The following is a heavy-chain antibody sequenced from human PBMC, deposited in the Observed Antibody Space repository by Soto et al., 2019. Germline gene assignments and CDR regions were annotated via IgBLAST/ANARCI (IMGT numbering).Heavy chain of an antibody. CDR3: AKDHDEDFGYDLDYFNS. D-gene: IGHD5-12*01. Sequence: EVQLVESGGDLVQPGRSLRLSCSASGFTFNNYAMHWVRQAPGKGLEWVSGISWEGGSIGYADSVKGRFTISRDNAKNSLKLEMNRLRSEDTALYYCAKDHDEDFGYDLDYFNSWGQGTLVTVS. V-gene: IGHV3-9*01. CDR2: ISWEGGSI. J-gene: IGHJ4*02. CDR1: GFTFNNYA.